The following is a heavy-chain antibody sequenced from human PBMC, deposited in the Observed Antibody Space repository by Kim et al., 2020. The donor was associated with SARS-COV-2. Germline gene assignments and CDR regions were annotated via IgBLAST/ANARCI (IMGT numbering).Heavy chain of an antibody. Sequence: GGSLRLSCAASGFTFSSYGMHWVRQAPGKGLEWVAVISYDGSNKYYADSVKGRFTISRDNSKNTLYLQMNSLRAEDTAVYYCAPHCSSTSCHSYWGQGTLVTVSS. J-gene: IGHJ4*02. CDR3: APHCSSTSCHSY. CDR2: ISYDGSNK. CDR1: GFTFSSYG. D-gene: IGHD2-2*01. V-gene: IGHV3-30*03.